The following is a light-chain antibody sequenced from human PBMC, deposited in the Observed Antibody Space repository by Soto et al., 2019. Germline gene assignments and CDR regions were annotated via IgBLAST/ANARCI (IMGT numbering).Light chain of an antibody. CDR2: ASS. Sequence: EIVLTQSPGTLPLSPGERATLSCRASQRISSSYFAWYQQRRGQAPRLLIYASSRRATDIPDRFSGSGSGRDFTLTINRLEPEDFAVYYCQQYGTSVRSFGGGTTVEIK. CDR1: QRISSSY. V-gene: IGKV3-20*01. CDR3: QQYGTSVRS. J-gene: IGKJ4*01.